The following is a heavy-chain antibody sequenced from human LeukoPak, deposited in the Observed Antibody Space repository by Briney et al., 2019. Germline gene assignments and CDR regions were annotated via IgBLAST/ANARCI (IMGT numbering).Heavy chain of an antibody. Sequence: GGSLRLSCAASGFTFSSYSMNWVRQAPGKGLEWVSSISSSSSYIYYADSVKGRFAISRDNAKNSLYLQMNSLRAEDTAVYYCARDQAFRMGLCDYWGQGTLVTVSS. D-gene: IGHD2-15*01. CDR2: ISSSSSYI. V-gene: IGHV3-21*01. J-gene: IGHJ4*02. CDR3: ARDQAFRMGLCDY. CDR1: GFTFSSYS.